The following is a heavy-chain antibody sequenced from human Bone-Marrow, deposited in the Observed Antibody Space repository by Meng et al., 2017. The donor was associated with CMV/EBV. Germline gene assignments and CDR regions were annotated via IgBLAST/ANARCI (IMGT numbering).Heavy chain of an antibody. D-gene: IGHD3-3*01. CDR1: GFTFSGAA. J-gene: IGHJ4*02. CDR2: IRSKANSYAT. CDR3: TRHLTTIFGVAVH. Sequence: GGSLRPACAVSGFTFSGAAMHWVRQASGKGLEWVGRIRSKANSYATAYAASVKGRFTISRDDSKNTAYLQMNSLKTEDTAVYYCTRHLTTIFGVAVHWGQGTLVTVSS. V-gene: IGHV3-73*01.